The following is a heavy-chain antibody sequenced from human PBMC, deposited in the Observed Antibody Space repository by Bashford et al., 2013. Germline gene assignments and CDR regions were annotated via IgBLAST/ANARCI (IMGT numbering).Heavy chain of an antibody. CDR3: ARHFYDSSGYYYYFDY. V-gene: IGHV5-51*01. D-gene: IGHD3-22*01. CDR2: LNPGGSHS. J-gene: IGHJ4*02. Sequence: WVRQMPGKGLEWMGTLNPGGSHSRYSPSFQGQVTISADKSISTAYLQWSSLKASDTAMYYCARHFYDSSGYYYYFDYWGQGTLVHRLL.